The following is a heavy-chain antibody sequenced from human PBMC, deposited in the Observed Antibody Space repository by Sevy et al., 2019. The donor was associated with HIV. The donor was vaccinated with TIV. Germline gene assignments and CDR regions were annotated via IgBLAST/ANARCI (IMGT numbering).Heavy chain of an antibody. CDR2: ISYDGSNK. Sequence: GSLRLSCAASGFTFSSYAMHWVRQAPGKRLEWVAVISYDGSNKYYADSVKGRFTISRDNSKNTLYLQMNSLRAEDTAVYYCARPASEGDDYYYYGMDVWGQGTTVTVSS. CDR1: GFTFSSYA. CDR3: ARPASEGDDYYYYGMDV. J-gene: IGHJ6*02. D-gene: IGHD3-16*01. V-gene: IGHV3-30*04.